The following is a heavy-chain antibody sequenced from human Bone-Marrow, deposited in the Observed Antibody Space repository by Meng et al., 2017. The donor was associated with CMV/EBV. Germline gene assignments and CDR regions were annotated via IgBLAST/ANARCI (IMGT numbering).Heavy chain of an antibody. J-gene: IGHJ4*02. CDR1: GFTFSSYA. CDR2: ISGSGGSA. Sequence: GGSLRLSCAASGFTFSSYAMSWVRQAPGKGLEWVSAISGSGGSAYYADSVKGRFTISRDNSKNTLYLQMNSLRAEDTAVYYCAKRRLSGGGYFDYWGQGTLVTVSS. D-gene: IGHD3-16*01. CDR3: AKRRLSGGGYFDY. V-gene: IGHV3-23*01.